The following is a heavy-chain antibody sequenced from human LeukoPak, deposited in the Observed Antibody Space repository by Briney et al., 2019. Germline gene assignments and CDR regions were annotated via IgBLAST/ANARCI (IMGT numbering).Heavy chain of an antibody. CDR3: ARGSYDSSGYYYVPFDY. CDR2: IVYSGGST. J-gene: IGHJ4*02. V-gene: IGHV3-23*01. CDR1: GFTFNTYA. D-gene: IGHD3-22*01. Sequence: GGSLRLSCAASGFTFNTYAMSWVRQAPGEGLEWLSTIVYSGGSTYYADSVQGRFTTSRDNSKNTLYLQMISLRAEDTAVYYCARGSYDSSGYYYVPFDYWGQGTRVTVSS.